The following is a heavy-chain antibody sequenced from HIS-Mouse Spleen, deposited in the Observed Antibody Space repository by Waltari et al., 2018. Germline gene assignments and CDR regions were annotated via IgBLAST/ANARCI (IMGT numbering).Heavy chain of an antibody. CDR1: GGSSSRSSYY. Sequence: QLQLQESGPGLVKPSETLSLTCTVPGGSSSRSSYYWRWIRQPPGKGLEWIGSIYYSGSTYYNPSLKSRVTISVDTSKNQFSLKLSSVTAADTAVYYCAREIPYSSSWYDWYFDLWGRGTLVTVSS. D-gene: IGHD6-13*01. CDR2: IYYSGST. CDR3: AREIPYSSSWYDWYFDL. V-gene: IGHV4-39*07. J-gene: IGHJ2*01.